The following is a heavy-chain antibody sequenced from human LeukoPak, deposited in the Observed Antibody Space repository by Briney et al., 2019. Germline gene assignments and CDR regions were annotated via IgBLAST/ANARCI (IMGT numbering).Heavy chain of an antibody. V-gene: IGHV3-21*01. D-gene: IGHD4-17*01. CDR2: ISSSSSYI. J-gene: IGHJ4*02. Sequence: GGSLRLSCAASEFTFSSYSMNWVRQAPGKGLEWVSSISSSSSYIYYADSVKGRFTISRDNAKNSLYLQMNSLRAEDTAVYYCARDNTVTTAGYWGQGTLVTVSS. CDR1: EFTFSSYS. CDR3: ARDNTVTTAGY.